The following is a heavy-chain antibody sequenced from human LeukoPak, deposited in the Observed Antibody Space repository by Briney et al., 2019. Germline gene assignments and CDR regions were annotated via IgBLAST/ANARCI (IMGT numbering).Heavy chain of an antibody. CDR2: VYATGTT. Sequence: KPSETLSLTCTVSSGSLTGYYWSWIRQPPGKGLEWIAYVYATGTTNYNPSLKTRATISMDTSKNQLSLTLTSVTAADTAVYYCARGAAAGTMYYYYMDVWGKGTTVTISS. J-gene: IGHJ6*03. V-gene: IGHV4-59*12. D-gene: IGHD6-13*01. CDR3: ARGAAAGTMYYYYMDV. CDR1: SGSLTGYY.